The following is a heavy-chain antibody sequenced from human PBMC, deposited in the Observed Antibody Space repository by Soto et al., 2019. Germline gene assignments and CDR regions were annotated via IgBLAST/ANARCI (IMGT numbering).Heavy chain of an antibody. V-gene: IGHV4-34*01. J-gene: IGHJ5*02. CDR1: GGSFSGYY. CDR2: INHSGST. Sequence: QVQLQQWGAGLLKPSETLSLTCAVYGGSFSGYYWSWIRQPPGKGLEWIGEINHSGSTNYNPSLKSRVTISVDTSTNQFSLRLSSVTAADTSVYYCARAYMVVVPATMRPYNWFDPLGQGTLVTGSS. D-gene: IGHD2-2*01. CDR3: ARAYMVVVPATMRPYNWFDP.